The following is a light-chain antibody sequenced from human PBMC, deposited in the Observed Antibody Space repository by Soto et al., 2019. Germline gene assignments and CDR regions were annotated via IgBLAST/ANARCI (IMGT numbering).Light chain of an antibody. V-gene: IGLV1-40*01. Sequence: QLVLTQPPSVSGAPGQRVTISCTGSSSNIGAGYDVHWYQQLPGTAPKLLIYGNSNRPSGVPDRFSGSKSGTSASLAITGLQAEDEADYYCNSYTNRNTVVFGGGTKLTVL. CDR3: NSYTNRNTVV. CDR2: GNS. J-gene: IGLJ2*01. CDR1: SSNIGAGYD.